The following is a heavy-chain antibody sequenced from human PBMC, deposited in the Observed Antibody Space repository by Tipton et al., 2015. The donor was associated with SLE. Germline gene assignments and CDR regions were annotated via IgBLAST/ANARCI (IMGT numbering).Heavy chain of an antibody. V-gene: IGHV4-59*01. CDR3: ARVETTVSHPDY. D-gene: IGHD4-17*01. J-gene: IGHJ4*02. Sequence: TLSLTCSVSGGSISHFYWSWIRQPPGKGLEWIAYIYYSGTTNYNPSLKSRVSISVDTSKNHFSLNLYSVTAADTAVYYCARVETTVSHPDYWGQGTLVTVSS. CDR1: GGSISHFY. CDR2: IYYSGTT.